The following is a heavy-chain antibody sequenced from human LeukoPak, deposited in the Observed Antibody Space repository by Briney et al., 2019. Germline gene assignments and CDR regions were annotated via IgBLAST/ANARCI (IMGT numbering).Heavy chain of an antibody. CDR1: GGSFSGYY. CDR3: ARGSYILYYYYYYGMDV. D-gene: IGHD4-11*01. Sequence: SETLSLTYAVYGGSFSGYYWSWIRQPPVKGVEWIGEINHSGSTNYNPSLKSRVTISVDTSKNQFSLKLSSVTAADTAVYYCARGSYILYYYYYYGMDVWAKGPRSPSP. CDR2: INHSGST. V-gene: IGHV4-34*01. J-gene: IGHJ6*02.